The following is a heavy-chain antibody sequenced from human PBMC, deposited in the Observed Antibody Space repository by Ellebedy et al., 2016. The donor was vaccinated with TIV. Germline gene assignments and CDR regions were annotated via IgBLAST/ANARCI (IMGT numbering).Heavy chain of an antibody. V-gene: IGHV3-7*01. CDR2: MRQDGNDK. Sequence: GESLKISCAASGFSFRSYWMSWVRQAPGKGLEWVANMRQDGNDKYYVDSVRGRFTISRDNAKNSLYLQMNSLRAEDTAVYYCATDGSYGDYLSPAHAFENWGQGTVVIVSS. D-gene: IGHD4-17*01. J-gene: IGHJ3*02. CDR1: GFSFRSYW. CDR3: ATDGSYGDYLSPAHAFEN.